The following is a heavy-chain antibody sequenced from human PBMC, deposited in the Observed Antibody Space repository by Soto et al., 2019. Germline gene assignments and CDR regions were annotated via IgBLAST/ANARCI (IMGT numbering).Heavy chain of an antibody. Sequence: EVQLLESGGDLVQPGGSLRLSCAASGFTFSSYVMSWVRQAPGKGLEWVSAMSGSGGSTYYVDSVKGRFTSARDNSKNTLYLQMNSLRVEDTAVYYCAKDHEADCYNWYDYYFDFWGQGTLVTVSS. CDR3: AKDHEADCYNWYDYYFDF. D-gene: IGHD1-1*01. V-gene: IGHV3-23*01. CDR1: GFTFSSYV. CDR2: MSGSGGST. J-gene: IGHJ4*02.